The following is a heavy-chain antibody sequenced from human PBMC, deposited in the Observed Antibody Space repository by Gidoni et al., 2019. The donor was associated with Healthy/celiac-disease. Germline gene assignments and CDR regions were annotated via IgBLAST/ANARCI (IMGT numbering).Heavy chain of an antibody. J-gene: IGHJ4*02. D-gene: IGHD4-4*01. Sequence: ADSVKGRFTISRDNSKNTLYLQMNSLRAEDTAVYYCAKMGGDYSNYDPSDPLDYWGQGTLVTVSS. CDR3: AKMGGDYSNYDPSDPLDY. V-gene: IGHV3-23*05.